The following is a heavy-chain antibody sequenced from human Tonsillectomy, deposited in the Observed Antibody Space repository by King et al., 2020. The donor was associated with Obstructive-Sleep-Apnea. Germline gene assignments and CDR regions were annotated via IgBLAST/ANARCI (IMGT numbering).Heavy chain of an antibody. CDR3: ARALIVLRYFDCLDY. Sequence: VQLVESGGGVVQPGRSLRLSCAASGFTFSNYAMHWVRQAPGKGLEWVSFISYDGSNESFADSVKGRFPISRDSSKNTLYLQMNSLRAEDTAMYYCARALIVLRYFDCLDYWGQGTLVTVSS. D-gene: IGHD3-9*01. V-gene: IGHV3-30*04. CDR2: ISYDGSNE. J-gene: IGHJ4*02. CDR1: GFTFSNYA.